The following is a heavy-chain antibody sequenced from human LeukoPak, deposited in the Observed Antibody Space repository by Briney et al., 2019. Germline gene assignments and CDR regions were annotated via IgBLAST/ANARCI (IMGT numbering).Heavy chain of an antibody. J-gene: IGHJ4*02. CDR3: ANAEVERMVRGVINLRRFDY. CDR1: GFTFSSYG. CDR2: ISYDGSNK. D-gene: IGHD3-10*01. Sequence: GRSLRLSCVASGFTFSSYGMHWVRQAPGKGLEWVAVISYDGSNKYYADSVKGRFTISRDNSKNTLYLQMNSLRAEDTAVYSCANAEVERMVRGVINLRRFDYWGQGTLVTVSS. V-gene: IGHV3-30*18.